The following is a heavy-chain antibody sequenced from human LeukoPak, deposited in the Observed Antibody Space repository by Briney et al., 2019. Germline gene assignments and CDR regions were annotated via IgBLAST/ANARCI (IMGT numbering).Heavy chain of an antibody. CDR1: GGTFTSYA. CDR2: IIPLIGVT. CDR3: ATYNVDNYDTSDGMDV. V-gene: IGHV1-69*04. J-gene: IGHJ6*02. Sequence: KVSCHASGGTFTSYAFSWVRRAPGQGLEWMGRIIPLIGVTDSAQKFRDRVTITADKSTSTAYMELTSLRSEDTAVYYCATYNVDNYDTSDGMDVWGQGTSVTVSS. D-gene: IGHD3-22*01.